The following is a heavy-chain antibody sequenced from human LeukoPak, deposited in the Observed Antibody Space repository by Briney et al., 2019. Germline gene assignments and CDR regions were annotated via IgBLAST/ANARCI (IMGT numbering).Heavy chain of an antibody. CDR1: GGSFSGYY. V-gene: IGHV4-34*01. Sequence: NPSETLSLTCAVYGGSFSGYYWSWIPQPPGKGLEWIGEINHSGSTNYNPSLKSRVTISVDTSKNQFSLKLSSVTAADTAVYYCARGGLGNVVVTASAFDIWGQGTMVTVSS. CDR3: ARGGLGNVVVTASAFDI. CDR2: INHSGST. J-gene: IGHJ3*02. D-gene: IGHD2-21*02.